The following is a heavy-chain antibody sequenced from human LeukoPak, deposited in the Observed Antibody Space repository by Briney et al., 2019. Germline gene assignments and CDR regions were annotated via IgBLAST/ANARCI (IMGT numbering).Heavy chain of an antibody. Sequence: ASVKVSCKASGYTFTSYYMHWVRQAPGQGLEWMGIINPSGGSTSYAQKFQGRVTMTRDMSTSTVYMELNSLRAEDTAVYYCARDRYDSSGYTGFIFDYWGQGTLVTVSS. CDR1: GYTFTSYY. CDR3: ARDRYDSSGYTGFIFDY. D-gene: IGHD3-22*01. V-gene: IGHV1-46*01. J-gene: IGHJ4*02. CDR2: INPSGGST.